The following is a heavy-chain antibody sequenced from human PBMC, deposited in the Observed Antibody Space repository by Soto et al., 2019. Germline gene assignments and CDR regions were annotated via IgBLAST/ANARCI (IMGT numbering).Heavy chain of an antibody. CDR1: GCSISSYY. CDR2: IYTSGST. D-gene: IGHD3-22*01. J-gene: IGHJ3*02. Sequence: XETLSLTCTVAGCSISSYYWSWIRQPAGKGLEWIGRIYTSGSTNYNPSLKSRVTMSVDTSKNQFSLKLSSVTAADTAVYYCARGENYYDSSGLDAFDIWRQGTMVTVSS. CDR3: ARGENYYDSSGLDAFDI. V-gene: IGHV4-4*07.